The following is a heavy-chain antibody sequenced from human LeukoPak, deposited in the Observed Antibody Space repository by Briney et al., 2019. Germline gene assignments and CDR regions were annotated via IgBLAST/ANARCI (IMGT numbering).Heavy chain of an antibody. D-gene: IGHD2-2*01. CDR1: GFTFSSYS. CDR3: ATEVRDIVVVPAALDY. Sequence: PGGSLRLSCAASGFTFSSYSMNWVRQAPGKGLEWVSSISSSSSYIYYADSVKGRFTISRDNAKNSLYLQMNSLRAEDTAVYYCATEVRDIVVVPAALDYWGQGTLVTVSS. V-gene: IGHV3-21*01. J-gene: IGHJ4*02. CDR2: ISSSSSYI.